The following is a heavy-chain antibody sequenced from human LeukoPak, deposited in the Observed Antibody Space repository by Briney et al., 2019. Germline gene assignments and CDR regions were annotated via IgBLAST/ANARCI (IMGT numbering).Heavy chain of an antibody. J-gene: IGHJ3*02. D-gene: IGHD6-19*01. CDR2: IYYSGST. Sequence: SETLSLTCTVSGGSISSYYWSWIRQPPGKGLEWIGYIYYSGSTNYNPSLKSRVTISVDTSKNQFSLNLSSVAAADTAVYYCARYSSGWRSFDIWGQGTMVTVSS. CDR3: ARYSSGWRSFDI. V-gene: IGHV4-59*01. CDR1: GGSISSYY.